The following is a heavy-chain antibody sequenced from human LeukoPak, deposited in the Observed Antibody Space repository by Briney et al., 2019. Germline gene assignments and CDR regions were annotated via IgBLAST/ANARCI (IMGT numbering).Heavy chain of an antibody. D-gene: IGHD3-9*01. CDR3: AKDSDILTGFQES. J-gene: IGHJ5*02. Sequence: GGSLRLSCAASGFTFSSYGMHWVRQAPGKGLEWVAFIRYDGSNKYYADSVKGRFTISRDNSKNTLYLQMNSLRAEDTAVYYCAKDSDILTGFQESWGQGTLVTVSS. CDR1: GFTFSSYG. CDR2: IRYDGSNK. V-gene: IGHV3-30*02.